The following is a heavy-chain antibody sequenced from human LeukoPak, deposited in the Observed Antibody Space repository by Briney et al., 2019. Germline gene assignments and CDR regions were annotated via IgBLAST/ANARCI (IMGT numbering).Heavy chain of an antibody. D-gene: IGHD2-21*02. V-gene: IGHV3-23*01. J-gene: IGHJ4*02. CDR1: GFTFSSYA. CDR2: ISGSGGST. CDR3: AKDLSVVVTADFDY. Sequence: GGSLRLSCAASGFTFSSYAMSWVRQAPGKGLKWVSAISGSGGSTYYADSVKGRFTISRDNSKNTLYLQMNSLRAEDTAVYYCAKDLSVVVTADFDYWGQGTLVTVSS.